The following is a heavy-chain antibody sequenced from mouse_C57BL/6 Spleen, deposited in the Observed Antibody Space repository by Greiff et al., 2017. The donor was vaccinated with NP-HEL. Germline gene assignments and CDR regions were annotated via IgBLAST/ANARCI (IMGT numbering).Heavy chain of an antibody. J-gene: IGHJ4*01. CDR1: GYTFTSYW. Sequence: QVQLQQPGAELVKPGASVKLSCKASGYTFTSYWMQWVKQRPGQGLEWIGEIDPSDSYTNYNQKFTGKATLTVDTSSSTAYMQLSSLTSEDSAVYYGARISPRYAMDYWGQGTSVTVSS. CDR2: IDPSDSYT. V-gene: IGHV1-50*01. CDR3: ARISPRYAMDY.